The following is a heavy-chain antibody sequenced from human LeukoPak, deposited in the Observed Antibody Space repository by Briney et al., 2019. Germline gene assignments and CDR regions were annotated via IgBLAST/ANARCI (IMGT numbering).Heavy chain of an antibody. CDR2: SSSSGSTK. V-gene: IGHV3-48*03. Sequence: GGSLRLSCAGSGFTFSSYEMTWVRQAPGNGLEWVSYSSSSGSTKYYADSVKGRFTISRYNAKNSLYLQMNSLRDEDTAVYYCATERGRMVTARFDYWGQGTLVPVSS. J-gene: IGHJ4*02. CDR1: GFTFSSYE. CDR3: ATERGRMVTARFDY. D-gene: IGHD2-21*02.